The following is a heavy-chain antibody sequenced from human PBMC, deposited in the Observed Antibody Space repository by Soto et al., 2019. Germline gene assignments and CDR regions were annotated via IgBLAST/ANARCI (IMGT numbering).Heavy chain of an antibody. D-gene: IGHD3-10*01. V-gene: IGHV1-18*01. CDR1: CYTFTSYG. J-gene: IGHJ4*02. CDR3: ARDNAALKSITMVRGVSTFDY. CDR2: ISAYNGNT. Sequence: SGEVSCKASCYTFTSYGISWVRQAPGQGLEWMGWISAYNGNTNYAQKLQGRVTMTTDTSTSTAYMELRSLRSDDTAVYYCARDNAALKSITMVRGVSTFDYWGQGTLVTVS.